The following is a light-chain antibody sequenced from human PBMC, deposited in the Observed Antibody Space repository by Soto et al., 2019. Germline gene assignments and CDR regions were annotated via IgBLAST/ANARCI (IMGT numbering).Light chain of an antibody. J-gene: IGKJ1*01. V-gene: IGKV1-5*03. CDR1: QTISSW. CDR2: KAS. Sequence: DIQMTQSHSTLSGSVVDRVSITFRASQTISSWLAWYRQKPGKAPKLLIYKASTLKSGVPSRFSGSGSGTEFTLTISSLQPDDFATYYCQHYNSYSEAFGQGTKVDI. CDR3: QHYNSYSEA.